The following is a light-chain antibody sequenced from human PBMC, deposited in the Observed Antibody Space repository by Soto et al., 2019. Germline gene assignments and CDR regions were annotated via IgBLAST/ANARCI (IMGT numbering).Light chain of an antibody. CDR2: GAS. J-gene: IGKJ1*01. V-gene: IGKV3-20*01. CDR3: QQYGSSPRT. CDR1: QTISNTY. Sequence: EIVLTQSPGTLSLSPGETATLSCRASQTISNTYLAWYQQQPGQAPRLLIYGASTSATGIPGRFSGSGSGTDFTLTVNRLEPEDFAVYYCQQYGSSPRTFGQGTKVEI.